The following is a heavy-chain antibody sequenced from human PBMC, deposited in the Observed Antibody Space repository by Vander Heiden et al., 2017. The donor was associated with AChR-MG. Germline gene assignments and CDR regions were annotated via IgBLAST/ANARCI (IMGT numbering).Heavy chain of an antibody. CDR2: ISSSSSTI. J-gene: IGHJ6*02. Sequence: EVQLVESGGGLVQPGGSLRLSCAASGFTFSSHRINWVRQAPGKGLEWVSYISSSSSTIYYADSVKGRFTISRDNAKNSLYLQMNSLRAEDTAVYYCARDMRANTAMVGPYYYYYGMDVWGQGTTVTVSS. CDR3: ARDMRANTAMVGPYYYYYGMDV. V-gene: IGHV3-48*01. CDR1: GFTFSSHR. D-gene: IGHD5-18*01.